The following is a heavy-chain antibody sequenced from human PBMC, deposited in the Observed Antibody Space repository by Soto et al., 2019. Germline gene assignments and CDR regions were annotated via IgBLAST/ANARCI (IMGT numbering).Heavy chain of an antibody. D-gene: IGHD4-17*01. CDR1: GYTFTSYN. CDR3: FRGGFPDYGKEGRY. J-gene: IGHJ4*02. CDR2: IYASGSST. V-gene: IGHV1-46*01. Sequence: QVQLMQSGAEVKKPGASVKVSCKASGYTFTSYNVHWVRQAPGQGLEWMGIIYASGSSTTYAQNFQGSLTVTRDTSTSTVYMELSRLRSADTAVYYCFRGGFPDYGKEGRYWGQGTLVTVSS.